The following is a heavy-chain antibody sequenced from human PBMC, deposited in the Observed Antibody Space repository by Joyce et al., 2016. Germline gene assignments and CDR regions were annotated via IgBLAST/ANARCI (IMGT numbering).Heavy chain of an antibody. V-gene: IGHV4-4*07. CDR1: GASITGSY. J-gene: IGHJ6*02. CDR3: ARGPGIAVGATGNIYNYAMDV. Sequence: QVRLQESGPGLVKPSKTLSLTCTVSGASITGSYWSWVRQPPGRGLEWIGFVHASGGADYTPSLKSRVTMLVDTSKKQLSLRLTSVTAADTAVYYCARGPGIAVGATGNIYNYAMDVWGQGTTVTVSS. CDR2: VHASGGA. D-gene: IGHD6-13*01.